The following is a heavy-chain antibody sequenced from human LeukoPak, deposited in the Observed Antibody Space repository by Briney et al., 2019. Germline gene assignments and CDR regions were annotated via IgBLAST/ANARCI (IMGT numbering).Heavy chain of an antibody. Sequence: GGSLRLSCAASGFTFSTYAMNWVRQAPGKGLEWVSAISGGGESTYNADSVKGRFIISRDNSKNTLYLQMNSLRAEDTAVYYCAKERAWPYFDYWGQGTLVTVSS. J-gene: IGHJ4*02. CDR3: AKERAWPYFDY. CDR2: ISGGGEST. CDR1: GFTFSTYA. V-gene: IGHV3-23*01.